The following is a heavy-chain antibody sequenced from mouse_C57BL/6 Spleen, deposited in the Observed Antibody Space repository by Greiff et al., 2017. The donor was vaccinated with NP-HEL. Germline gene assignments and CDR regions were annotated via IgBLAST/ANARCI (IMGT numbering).Heavy chain of an antibody. J-gene: IGHJ2*01. CDR3: ARWGSHGNYPYYFDY. D-gene: IGHD2-1*01. CDR2: INPNNGGT. V-gene: IGHV1-18*01. CDR1: GYTFTDYN. Sequence: EVQLQQSGPELVKPGASVKIPCKASGYTFTDYNMDWVKQSHGKSLEWIGDINPNNGGTIYNQKFKGKATLTVDKSSSTAYMELRSLTSEDTAVYYCARWGSHGNYPYYFDYWGRGTTLTVSS.